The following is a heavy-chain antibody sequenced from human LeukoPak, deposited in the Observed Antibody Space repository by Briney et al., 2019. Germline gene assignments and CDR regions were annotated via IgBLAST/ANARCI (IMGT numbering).Heavy chain of an antibody. CDR2: ISYDGSNK. CDR1: GFTFSSYA. Sequence: GGSLRLSCAASGFTFSSYAMHWVRQAPGKGLEWVAVISYDGSNKYYADSVKGRFTISRDNAKNSLYLQINSLRAEDTAVYYCAREGGLQLWGFGYWGQGTLVTVSS. CDR3: AREGGLQLWGFGY. V-gene: IGHV3-30*04. J-gene: IGHJ4*02. D-gene: IGHD5-18*01.